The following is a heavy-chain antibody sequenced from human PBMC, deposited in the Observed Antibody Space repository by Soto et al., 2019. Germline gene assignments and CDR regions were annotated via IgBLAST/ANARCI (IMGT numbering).Heavy chain of an antibody. CDR1: GGSFSGYY. Sequence: SETLSLTCAVYGGSFSGYYWSWIRQPPGKGLEWIGEINHSGSTNYNPSLKSRVTISVDTSKNQFSLKLSSVTAADTAVYYCARVPRDYYGSGSYSNWFDPWGQGTLVTVSS. CDR2: INHSGST. V-gene: IGHV4-34*01. CDR3: ARVPRDYYGSGSYSNWFDP. J-gene: IGHJ5*02. D-gene: IGHD3-10*01.